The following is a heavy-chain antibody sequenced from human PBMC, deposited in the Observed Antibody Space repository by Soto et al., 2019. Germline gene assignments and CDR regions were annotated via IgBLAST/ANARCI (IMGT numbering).Heavy chain of an antibody. J-gene: IGHJ4*02. CDR2: IIPIFGTA. CDR1: GCTFSSYA. D-gene: IGHD3-22*01. Sequence: GASVKVSCKASGCTFSSYAISWVRQAPGQGLEWMGGIIPIFGTANYAQKFQGRVTITADKSTSTAYMELSSLRSEDTAVYYCARGYYYQHGFSTLAYWGQGTLVTVSS. CDR3: ARGYYYQHGFSTLAY. V-gene: IGHV1-69*06.